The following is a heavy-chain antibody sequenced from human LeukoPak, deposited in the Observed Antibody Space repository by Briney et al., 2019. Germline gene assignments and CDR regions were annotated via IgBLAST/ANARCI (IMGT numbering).Heavy chain of an antibody. V-gene: IGHV3-48*01. Sequence: PGGSLRLSCAASGFTFSSYNMNWVRQAPGKGLEWISHIRSGGNTIYYASSVKGRFTISRDNAKNSLYLEMKSLRAEDTAVYFCARGAARNYFDYCGQGTLVTVSS. D-gene: IGHD3-16*01. CDR1: GFTFSSYN. CDR3: ARGAARNYFDY. J-gene: IGHJ4*02. CDR2: IRSGGNTI.